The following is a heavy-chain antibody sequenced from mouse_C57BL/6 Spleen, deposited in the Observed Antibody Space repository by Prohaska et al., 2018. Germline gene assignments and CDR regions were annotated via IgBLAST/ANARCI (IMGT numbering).Heavy chain of an antibody. V-gene: IGHV6-3*01. CDR2: IRLKSDNYAT. J-gene: IGHJ3*01. Sequence: QTQEKGLEWVAQIRLKSDNYATHYAESVKGRFTISRDDSKSSVYLQMNNLRAEDTGIYYCTVPFAYWGQGTLVTVSA. CDR3: TVPFAY.